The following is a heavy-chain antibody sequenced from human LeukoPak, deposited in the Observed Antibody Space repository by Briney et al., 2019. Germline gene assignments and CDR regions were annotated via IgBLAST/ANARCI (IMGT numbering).Heavy chain of an antibody. V-gene: IGHV1-8*03. J-gene: IGHJ4*02. CDR2: MNPNSGNT. Sequence: ASVKVSCKASGYTFTSYDINWVRQATGQGLEWMGWMNPNSGNTGYAQKFQGRVTITRNTSISTAYMELSSLRSEDTAVYYCARGANIAVAGTRRRIFDYWGQGTLVTVSS. CDR3: ARGANIAVAGTRRRIFDY. CDR1: GYTFTSYD. D-gene: IGHD6-19*01.